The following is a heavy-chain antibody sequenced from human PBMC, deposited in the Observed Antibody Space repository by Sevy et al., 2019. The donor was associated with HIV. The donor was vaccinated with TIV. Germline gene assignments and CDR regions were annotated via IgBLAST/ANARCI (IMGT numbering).Heavy chain of an antibody. Sequence: GGSLRLSCAVSGFTLTNEFFSWVRQAPGKGLEWVAVVYSGGATYYADSVKGRFTISRDKSKSTLYLQMKSLRAEDTAVYYCARVGYCRGCTCFSGFYYAMDVWGQGTTVTVSS. CDR2: VYSGGAT. J-gene: IGHJ6*02. CDR1: GFTLTNEF. D-gene: IGHD2-15*01. V-gene: IGHV3-53*01. CDR3: ARVGYCRGCTCFSGFYYAMDV.